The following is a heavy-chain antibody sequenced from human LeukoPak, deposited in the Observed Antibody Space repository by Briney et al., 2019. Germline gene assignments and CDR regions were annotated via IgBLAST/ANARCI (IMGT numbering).Heavy chain of an antibody. CDR1: GYSFTSYW. CDR3: ARQLGVTHTSVMDV. CDR2: IYPGDSDT. D-gene: IGHD2-21*02. V-gene: IGHV5-51*01. Sequence: GESLKISCQGSGYSFTSYWIGWVRQMPGKGLEGMGTIYPGDSDTRYSPSFQCQVTISADKSVRTAYLQWSSLKASDTAMYYCARQLGVTHTSVMDVWGKGTTVTVSS. J-gene: IGHJ6*03.